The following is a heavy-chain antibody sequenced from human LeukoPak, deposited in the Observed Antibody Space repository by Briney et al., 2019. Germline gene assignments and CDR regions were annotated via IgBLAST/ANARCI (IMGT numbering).Heavy chain of an antibody. CDR3: ARGSRGYSYGYASAERLFDI. CDR1: GFTFSSYS. D-gene: IGHD5-18*01. CDR2: ISSSSSTI. V-gene: IGHV3-48*04. J-gene: IGHJ3*02. Sequence: PGGSLRLSCAASGFTFSSYSMNWVRQAPGKGLEWVSYISSSSSTIYYADSVKGRFTISRDNAKNSLYLQMNSLRAEDTAVYYCARGSRGYSYGYASAERLFDIWGQGTMVTVSS.